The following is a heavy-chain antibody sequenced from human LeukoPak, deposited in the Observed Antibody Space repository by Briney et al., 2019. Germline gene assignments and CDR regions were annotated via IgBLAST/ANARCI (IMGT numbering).Heavy chain of an antibody. J-gene: IGHJ6*03. CDR3: TRDLRGVSSGYYYGDYYYYYYMDV. D-gene: IGHD3-22*01. Sequence: SLRLSCTASGFTFGDYAMSWFRQAPGKGLEWVGFIRSKAYDGTTEYAASVKGRFTISRDDSKSIAYLQMNSLKTEDTAVYYCTRDLRGVSSGYYYGDYYYYYYMDVWGEGTTVTVSS. CDR2: IRSKAYDGTT. V-gene: IGHV3-49*03. CDR1: GFTFGDYA.